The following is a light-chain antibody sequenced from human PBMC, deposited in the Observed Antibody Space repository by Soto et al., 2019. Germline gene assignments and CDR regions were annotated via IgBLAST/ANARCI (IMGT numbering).Light chain of an antibody. V-gene: IGKV1-39*01. CDR3: QQSSSTPRT. J-gene: IGKJ2*01. CDR2: AAS. Sequence: DIQMTQSPSSLSASVGDRVTITCRASQNINYYLTWYQVKPGKAPKLLISAASSLQSGVTSRFSGSGSGTNLTLTISSLQPEDFATYYCQQSSSTPRTFGQGTKLEIK. CDR1: QNINYY.